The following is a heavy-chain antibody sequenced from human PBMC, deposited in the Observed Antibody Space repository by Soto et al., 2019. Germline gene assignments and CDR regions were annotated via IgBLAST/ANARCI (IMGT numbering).Heavy chain of an antibody. Sequence: SETLSLTCTVSGGSISSGGSFWIWIRQHPGKGLEWIGYIYYSGSTYYNPSLKSRVTISVDTSKNQFSLKLSSVTAADTAVYYCARDSTPSYGYFDSWGQGTLVTVSS. J-gene: IGHJ4*02. CDR2: IYYSGST. CDR1: GGSISSGGSF. V-gene: IGHV4-31*03. CDR3: ARDSTPSYGYFDS. D-gene: IGHD5-18*01.